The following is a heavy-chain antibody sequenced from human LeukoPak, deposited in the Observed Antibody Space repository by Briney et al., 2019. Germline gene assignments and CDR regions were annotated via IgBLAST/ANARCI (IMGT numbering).Heavy chain of an antibody. Sequence: GGSLRLSCAASGFTFSSYEMKWVRRAPGKGLEWVSYISSSGSTIYYADSVKGRFTISRDNAKNSLYLQMNSLRAEDTAVYYCARVPRWYVIDYWGQGTLVTVSS. CDR2: ISSSGSTI. CDR1: GFTFSSYE. CDR3: ARVPRWYVIDY. V-gene: IGHV3-48*03. J-gene: IGHJ4*02. D-gene: IGHD4-23*01.